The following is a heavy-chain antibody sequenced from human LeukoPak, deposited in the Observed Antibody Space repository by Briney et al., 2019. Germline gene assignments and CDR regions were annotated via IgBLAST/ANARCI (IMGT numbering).Heavy chain of an antibody. CDR1: GFDFVSFG. CDR3: AKATGELVRVDFDY. D-gene: IGHD1-7*01. V-gene: IGHV3-30*02. J-gene: IGHJ4*02. Sequence: PGGSLRLSCAASGFDFVSFGMQWVRQAPGKGLEWVGYVEYDGTNKYYADSVKARFTVSRDNSEHTVSLQMDSLQPEDTAVYFCAKATGELVRVDFDYWGQGNLVTVSS. CDR2: VEYDGTNK.